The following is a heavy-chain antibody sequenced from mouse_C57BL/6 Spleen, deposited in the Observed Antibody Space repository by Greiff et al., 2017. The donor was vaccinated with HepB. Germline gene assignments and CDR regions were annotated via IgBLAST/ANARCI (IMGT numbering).Heavy chain of an antibody. Sequence: QVQLKQSGPGLVAPSQSLSITCTVSGFSLTSYGVSWVRQPPGKGLEWLGVIWGDGSTNYHSALISRLSISKDNSKIQVFLKLISLQTADTDTYYLARLYYGNYEFADWGQGTLVTVSA. CDR3: ARLYYGNYEFAD. V-gene: IGHV2-3*01. J-gene: IGHJ3*01. CDR2: IWGDGST. D-gene: IGHD2-1*01. CDR1: GFSLTSYG.